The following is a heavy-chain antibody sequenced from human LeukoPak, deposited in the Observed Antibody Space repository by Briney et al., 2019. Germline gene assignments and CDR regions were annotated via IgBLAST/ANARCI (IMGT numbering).Heavy chain of an antibody. J-gene: IGHJ4*02. CDR2: IKQGGSDK. D-gene: IGHD6-25*01. CDR1: GFTFSSYW. CDR3: ARDGGRKEDY. Sequence: GGSLRLSCAASGFTFSSYWMTWVRQAPGKGLEWVANIKQGGSDKYYVDSVKGRFTMSRDNAKNSLFLQMNSLRAEDTAVYYCARDGGRKEDYWGQGTLVTVSS. V-gene: IGHV3-7*01.